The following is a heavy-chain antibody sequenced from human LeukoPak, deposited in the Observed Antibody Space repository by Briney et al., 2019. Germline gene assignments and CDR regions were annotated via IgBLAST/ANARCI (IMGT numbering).Heavy chain of an antibody. D-gene: IGHD3-3*01. CDR2: INHSGST. J-gene: IGHJ5*02. V-gene: IGHV4-34*01. CDR3: ASSPRITIFGVVIVRYNWIDP. Sequence: TSETLSLTCAVYGGSFSGYYWSWIRQPPGKGLEWIGEINHSGSTNYNPSLKSRVTISVDTSKNQFSLKLSSVTAADTAVYYCASSPRITIFGVVIVRYNWIDPWGQGTLVTVSS. CDR1: GGSFSGYY.